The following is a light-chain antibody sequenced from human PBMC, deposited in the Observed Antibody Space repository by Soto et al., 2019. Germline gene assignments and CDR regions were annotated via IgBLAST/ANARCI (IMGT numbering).Light chain of an antibody. V-gene: IGLV4-69*01. J-gene: IGLJ2*01. CDR1: SGHSSYA. CDR3: QTWGTGIGV. Sequence: QLVLTQSPSASASLGASVKLTCTLSSGHSSYAIAWHQQQPEKGPRYLMNLNSDGSHSKGDGIPDRFSGSSSGAERYLTISSLQSEDEADYYCQTWGTGIGVFGGGTQLTVL. CDR2: LNSDGSH.